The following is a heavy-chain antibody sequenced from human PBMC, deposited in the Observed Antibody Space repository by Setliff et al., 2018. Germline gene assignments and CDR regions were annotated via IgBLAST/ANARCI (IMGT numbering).Heavy chain of an antibody. CDR3: ARLRKAVDGINFPRYMDV. CDR2: FYHSGSM. V-gene: IGHV4-59*12. J-gene: IGHJ6*04. CDR1: GGSISSSY. Sequence: SETLSLTCTVSGGSISSSYWSWIRQPPGKGLEWIGYFYHSGSMNYSPSLKGRVTMSVDTSKNQFSLRLSSVTAADTAVYYCARLRKAVDGINFPRYMDVWGKGTTVTVSS. D-gene: IGHD6-19*01.